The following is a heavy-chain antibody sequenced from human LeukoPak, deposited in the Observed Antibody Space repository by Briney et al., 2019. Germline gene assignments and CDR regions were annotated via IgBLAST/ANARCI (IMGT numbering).Heavy chain of an antibody. CDR1: GFTFDDYT. CDR2: ISWDGGST. CDR3: AKGLVYTFGGVIGHFDY. Sequence: GGSLRLSCAASGFTFDDYTMHWVRQAPGKGLEWVSLISWDGGSTYYADSVKGRFTISRDNSKNSLYLQMNSLRTEDTALYYCAKGLVYTFGGVIGHFDYWGQGTLVTVSS. J-gene: IGHJ4*02. V-gene: IGHV3-43*01. D-gene: IGHD3-16*02.